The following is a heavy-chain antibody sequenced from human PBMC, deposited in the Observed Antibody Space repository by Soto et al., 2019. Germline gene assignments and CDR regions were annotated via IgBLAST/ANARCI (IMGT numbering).Heavy chain of an antibody. CDR2: IIPIFTTA. Sequence: SVKVSCKASGGTFNSYAISWVRQAPGQGLEWMGGIIPIFTTANYAQKFQGRVTITADESTSTAYMELSSLRSEDTAVYYCARGTGNYYYYGMDVWGQGTTVTVSS. V-gene: IGHV1-69*13. J-gene: IGHJ6*02. CDR3: ARGTGNYYYYGMDV. CDR1: GGTFNSYA.